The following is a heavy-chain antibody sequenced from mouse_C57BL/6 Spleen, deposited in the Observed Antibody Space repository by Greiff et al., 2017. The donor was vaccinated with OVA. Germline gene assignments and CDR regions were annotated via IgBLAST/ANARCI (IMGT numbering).Heavy chain of an antibody. J-gene: IGHJ2*01. Sequence: VKLQQSGAELVRPGASVKLSCKASGYTFTDYYINWVKQRPGQGLEWIARIYPGSGNTYYNEKFKGKATLTAEKSSSTAYMQLSSLTSEDSAVYFCARSHYYGSSYDYWGQGTTLTVSS. CDR3: ARSHYYGSSYDY. CDR1: GYTFTDYY. CDR2: IYPGSGNT. D-gene: IGHD1-1*01. V-gene: IGHV1-76*01.